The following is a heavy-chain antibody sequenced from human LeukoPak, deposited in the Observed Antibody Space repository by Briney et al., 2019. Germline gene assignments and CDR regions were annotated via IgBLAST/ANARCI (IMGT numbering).Heavy chain of an antibody. CDR1: GYTFSNFG. Sequence: ASVRVSCKTSGYTFSNFGINWVRQAPGQGLEWMGWISGNNDNPNYGQKFQGRLTVTTDSSTSTAYMELRNLRFDDTAVYYCASPLTSDTAMVDYWGQGTLVTVSS. V-gene: IGHV1-18*01. CDR2: ISGNNDNP. J-gene: IGHJ4*02. CDR3: ASPLTSDTAMVDY. D-gene: IGHD5-18*01.